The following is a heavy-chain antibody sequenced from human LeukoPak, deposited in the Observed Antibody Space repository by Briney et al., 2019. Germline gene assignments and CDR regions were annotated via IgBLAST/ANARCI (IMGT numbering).Heavy chain of an antibody. J-gene: IGHJ4*02. CDR3: ARVDDSSGSMFDY. CDR1: GGSISSYY. CDR2: IYYSGST. V-gene: IGHV4-59*01. Sequence: SETLSLTCTVSGGSISSYYWSWIRQPPGKGLEWIGYIYYSGSTNYNPSLKSRVTISVDTSKNQFSLKLSPVTAADTAVYYCARVDDSSGSMFDYWGQGTLVTVSS. D-gene: IGHD3-22*01.